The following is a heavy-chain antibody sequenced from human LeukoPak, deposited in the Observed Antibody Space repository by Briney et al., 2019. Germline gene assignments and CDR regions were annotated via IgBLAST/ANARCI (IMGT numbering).Heavy chain of an antibody. Sequence: SETLSLTCTVSGGSISSYYWSWIRQPPGKGLEWIGYIYYSGSTKYKSSLKGRLTISVDTSKNQFSLKLSSVTAADTAVYYCARESVAAAGIFFDYWGQRTLVTVSS. V-gene: IGHV4-59*01. CDR1: GGSISSYY. CDR3: ARESVAAAGIFFDY. J-gene: IGHJ4*02. CDR2: IYYSGST. D-gene: IGHD6-13*01.